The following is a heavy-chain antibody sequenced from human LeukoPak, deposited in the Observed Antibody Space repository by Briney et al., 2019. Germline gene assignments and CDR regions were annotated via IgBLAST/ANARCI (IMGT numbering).Heavy chain of an antibody. CDR1: GFTFRNYW. Sequence: GGSLRLSCAASGFTFRNYWMNWVRQAPGKGLEWVANIKQDGSEIYYVDSVKGRFTISRDNAKNSPYLQMNSLRAEDTAVYFCASGTLLQHRKTVFSAFDYWGQGTLVTVSS. CDR2: IKQDGSEI. V-gene: IGHV3-7*01. J-gene: IGHJ4*02. CDR3: ASGTLLQHRKTVFSAFDY. D-gene: IGHD3-22*01.